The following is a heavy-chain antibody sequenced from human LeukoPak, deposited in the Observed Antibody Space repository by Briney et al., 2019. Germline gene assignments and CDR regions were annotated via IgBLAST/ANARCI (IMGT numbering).Heavy chain of an antibody. J-gene: IGHJ6*02. V-gene: IGHV1-2*04. CDR3: ARAPYNWNFYGMDV. CDR2: INPNSGGT. CDR1: GYTFTGYY. Sequence: GASVQVSCKASGYTFTGYYMHWVRQAPGQGLEWMGWINPNSGGTNYAQKFQGWVTMTRDTSISTAYMELSRLRSDDTAVYYCARAPYNWNFYGMDVWGQGTTVTVSS. D-gene: IGHD1-20*01.